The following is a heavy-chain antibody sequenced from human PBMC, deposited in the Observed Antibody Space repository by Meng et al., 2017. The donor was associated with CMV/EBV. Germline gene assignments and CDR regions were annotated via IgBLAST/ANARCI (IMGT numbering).Heavy chain of an antibody. CDR3: SRLFPLGPDAVDY. CDR1: GYTFTGYY. V-gene: IGHV1-2*04. CDR2: IDPNSGGT. Sequence: KASGYTFTGYYMHWVRQAPGQGLEWMGWIDPNSGGTNYAQKFQGWVTMTRDTSISTAYMELSRLRSDDTAVYLWSRLFPLGPDAVDYWGQGTLVTVSS. D-gene: IGHD2-21*01. J-gene: IGHJ4*02.